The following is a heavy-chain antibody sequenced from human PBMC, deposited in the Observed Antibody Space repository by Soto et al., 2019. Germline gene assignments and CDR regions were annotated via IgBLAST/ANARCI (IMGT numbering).Heavy chain of an antibody. J-gene: IGHJ3*02. CDR1: GYTFTSYG. CDR3: ARGSITFGGVIVSSAFDI. Sequence: QVQLVQSGAEVKKPGASVKVSCKASGYTFTSYGISWVRQAPGQGLEWMGWISAYNGNTNYAQKLQGRVTMTTDTSTSTAYMELRRLRSDDTAVYYCARGSITFGGVIVSSAFDIWGQGTMVTVSS. CDR2: ISAYNGNT. D-gene: IGHD3-16*02. V-gene: IGHV1-18*01.